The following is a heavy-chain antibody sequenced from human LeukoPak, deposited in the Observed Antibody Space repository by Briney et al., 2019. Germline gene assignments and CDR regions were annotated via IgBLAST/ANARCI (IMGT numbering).Heavy chain of an antibody. Sequence: PGGSLRLSCAASGFTFSSYAMHWVRQAPGKGLEWVAVISYDGSNKYYADSVKGRFTISRDSSKNTLYLQMNSLRAEDTAVYYCARGRYYYDSSGSIRGPPEGPWGQGTLVTVSS. CDR3: ARGRYYYDSSGSIRGPPEGP. CDR1: GFTFSSYA. V-gene: IGHV3-30-3*01. J-gene: IGHJ5*02. CDR2: ISYDGSNK. D-gene: IGHD3-22*01.